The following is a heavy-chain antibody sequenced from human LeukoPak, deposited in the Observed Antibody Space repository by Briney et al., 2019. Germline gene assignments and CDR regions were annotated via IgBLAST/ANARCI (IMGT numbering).Heavy chain of an antibody. Sequence: SETLSLTCAVYGGSFSGYYWSWIRQPPGKGLEWIGEINHSGSTNYNPSLKSRVTISVDTSKDQFSLKLSSVTAADTAVYYCARALRRTVMSLYYFDYWGQGTLVTVSS. V-gene: IGHV4-34*01. J-gene: IGHJ4*02. CDR1: GGSFSGYY. D-gene: IGHD3-16*01. CDR3: ARALRRTVMSLYYFDY. CDR2: INHSGST.